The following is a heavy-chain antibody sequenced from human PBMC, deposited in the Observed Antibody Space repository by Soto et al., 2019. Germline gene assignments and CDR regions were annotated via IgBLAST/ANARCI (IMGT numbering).Heavy chain of an antibody. Sequence: ASVKVSCKASGGTFSSYAISWVRQAPGQGLEWMGGIIPIFGTANYAQKFQGRVTITADESTSTAYMELSSLRSEDTAVYYCARVSRQKQLYDYWGQGTLVTVSS. J-gene: IGHJ4*02. CDR1: GGTFSSYA. V-gene: IGHV1-69*13. D-gene: IGHD6-13*01. CDR2: IIPIFGTA. CDR3: ARVSRQKQLYDY.